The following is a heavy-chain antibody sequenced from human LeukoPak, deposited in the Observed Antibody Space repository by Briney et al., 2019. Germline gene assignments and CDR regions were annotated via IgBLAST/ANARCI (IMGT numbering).Heavy chain of an antibody. CDR3: ARPGYSIGAFDY. J-gene: IGHJ4*02. CDR1: VFTVTSNY. D-gene: IGHD6-25*01. V-gene: IGHV3-53*01. CDR2: IYSGGDT. Sequence: GGSLRLSCAASVFTVTSNYMSWIRQAPGKGLEWVSVIYSGGDTYYADSVTGRFTISRDNSKNTLYLQMNSLRAEDTAVYYCARPGYSIGAFDYWGQGTLVTVSS.